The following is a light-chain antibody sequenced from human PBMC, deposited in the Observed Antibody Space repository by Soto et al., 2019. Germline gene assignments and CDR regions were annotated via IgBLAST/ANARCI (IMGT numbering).Light chain of an antibody. V-gene: IGKV1-5*03. CDR1: ESITNW. CDR2: KAS. J-gene: IGKJ1*01. Sequence: DIQMTQSPPTLSASVGDRVTISCRASESITNWLAWYQHKPGKAPKILIYKASSLESGVPSRFSGSGSGTEFTLTISSLQPDDFATYYCQQYKSPPWTFGQGTKVEIK. CDR3: QQYKSPPWT.